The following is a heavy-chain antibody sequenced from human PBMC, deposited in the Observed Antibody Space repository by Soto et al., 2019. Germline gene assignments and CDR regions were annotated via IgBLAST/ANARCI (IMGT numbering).Heavy chain of an antibody. V-gene: IGHV5-51*01. CDR2: IYPGDSDT. CDR3: ASYSSSPTTSYYYYYYGMDV. J-gene: IGHJ6*02. D-gene: IGHD6-6*01. Sequence: LGESLKISCKVSGYSFTSYWIGWVRQMPGKGLEWMGIIYPGDSDTRYSPSFQGQVTISADKSISTAYLQWSSLKASDTAMYYCASYSSSPTTSYYYYYYGMDVWGQGTTVTVSS. CDR1: GYSFTSYW.